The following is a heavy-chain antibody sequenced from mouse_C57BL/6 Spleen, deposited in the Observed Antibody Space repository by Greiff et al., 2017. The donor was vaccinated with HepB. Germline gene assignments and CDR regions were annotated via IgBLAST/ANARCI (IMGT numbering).Heavy chain of an antibody. V-gene: IGHV5-6*02. CDR3: ARIYYGNYGFAY. CDR1: GFTFSSYG. Sequence: DVMLVESGGDLVKPGGSLKLSCAASGFTFSSYGMSWVRQTPDKRLEWVATISSGGSYTYYPDSVKGRFTISRDNAKNTLYLQMSSRKSEDTAMYYCARIYYGNYGFAYWGQGTLVTVSA. J-gene: IGHJ3*01. D-gene: IGHD2-1*01. CDR2: ISSGGSYT.